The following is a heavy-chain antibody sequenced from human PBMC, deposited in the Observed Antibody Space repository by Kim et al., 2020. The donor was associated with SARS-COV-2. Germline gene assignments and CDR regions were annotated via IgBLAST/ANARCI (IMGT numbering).Heavy chain of an antibody. CDR2: ISHDGSQA. D-gene: IGHD6-13*01. CDR1: GFTFGNYG. Sequence: GGSLRLSCAASGFTFGNYGGHWVRQAPGKGLEWVAFISHDGSQAYYRDSVKCRFMISRDNLKNTMFLEMNSLGAEDTGVYYCTKRGATTGTMYYYGLDVWGQGTTVTVSS. V-gene: IGHV3-30*02. J-gene: IGHJ6*02. CDR3: TKRGATTGTMYYYGLDV.